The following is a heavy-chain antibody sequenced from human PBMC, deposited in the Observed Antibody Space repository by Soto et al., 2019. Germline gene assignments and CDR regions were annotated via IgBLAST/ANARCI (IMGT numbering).Heavy chain of an antibody. D-gene: IGHD1-26*01. CDR2: INPGSGDT. CDR1: GYTFTDYS. Sequence: XSVKVCCKASGYTFTDYSINLVRQAPGQGLECMGWINPGSGDTNYAQNFQGRVTMTRDTSISTAYMDLISLRSDDTAVYYCASAIHRGTYHSLSEYWGQGALVTVS. J-gene: IGHJ4*02. CDR3: ASAIHRGTYHSLSEY. V-gene: IGHV1-2*02.